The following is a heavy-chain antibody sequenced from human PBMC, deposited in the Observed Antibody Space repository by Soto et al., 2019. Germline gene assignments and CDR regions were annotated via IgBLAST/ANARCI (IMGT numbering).Heavy chain of an antibody. D-gene: IGHD2-15*01. CDR1: GFTFSSYA. CDR2: ISGSGGST. Sequence: HPGGSLRLSCAASGFTFSSYAMSWVRQAPGKGLEWVSAISGSGGSTYYADSVKGRFTISRDNSKNTLYLQMNSLRAEDTAVYYFANQGEYCSGGSCCLNWLDPWGQGTLVTVAS. V-gene: IGHV3-23*01. J-gene: IGHJ5*02. CDR3: ANQGEYCSGGSCCLNWLDP.